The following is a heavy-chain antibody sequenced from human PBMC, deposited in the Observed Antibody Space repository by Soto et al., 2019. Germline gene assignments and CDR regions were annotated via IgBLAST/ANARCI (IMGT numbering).Heavy chain of an antibody. CDR2: IIPIFGTA. CDR1: GGTFSSYA. D-gene: IGHD2-2*01. J-gene: IGHJ3*02. Sequence: QVQLVQSGAEVKKPGSSVKVSCKASGGTFSSYAIIWVRQAPGQGLEWMGGIIPIFGTANYAQKFQGRVTITADESTSTAYMELGSLRSEDTAVYYCARASLHRVVVPAASPGAFDIWVQGGIVTVSS. CDR3: ARASLHRVVVPAASPGAFDI. V-gene: IGHV1-69*01.